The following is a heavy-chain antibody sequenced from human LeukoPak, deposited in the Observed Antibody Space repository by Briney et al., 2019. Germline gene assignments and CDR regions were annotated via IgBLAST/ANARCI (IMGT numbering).Heavy chain of an antibody. Sequence: SETLSLTCAVYGGSFSGYYWSWIRQPPGKGLEWIGEINHSGSTNYNPSLKSRVTISVDTSKNQFSLKLSSVTAADTAVYYCARLVPAASWAFDIWGQGTMVTVSS. V-gene: IGHV4-34*01. D-gene: IGHD2-2*01. CDR3: ARLVPAASWAFDI. CDR1: GGSFSGYY. J-gene: IGHJ3*02. CDR2: INHSGST.